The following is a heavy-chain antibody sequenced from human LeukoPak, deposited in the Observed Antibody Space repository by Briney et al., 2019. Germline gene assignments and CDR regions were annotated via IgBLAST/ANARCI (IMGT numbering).Heavy chain of an antibody. CDR1: GFTFSDYY. CDR3: VRVGYCAGSSCYSKGKDWYFDL. V-gene: IGHV3-11*01. D-gene: IGHD2-15*01. J-gene: IGHJ2*01. Sequence: GGSLRLSCAGTGFTFSDYYMAWIRQAPGKGLEWLPDISTNGVNIYAADSVKGRFTISRDNAKNSLQLQMNSLRAEDTAVYYCVRVGYCAGSSCYSKGKDWYFDLWGRGTLVTVSS. CDR2: ISTNGVNI.